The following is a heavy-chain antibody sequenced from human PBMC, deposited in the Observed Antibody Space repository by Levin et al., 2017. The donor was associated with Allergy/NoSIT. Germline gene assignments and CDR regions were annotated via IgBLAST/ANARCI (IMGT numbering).Heavy chain of an antibody. CDR3: ARDSVRGGCSSTSCYAIMDV. CDR2: IYYSGST. J-gene: IGHJ6*03. V-gene: IGHV4-31*03. Sequence: SCTVSGGSISSGGYYWSWIRQHPGKGLEWIGYIYYSGSTYYNPSLKSRVTISVDTSKNQFSLKLSSVTAADTAVYYCARDSVRGGCSSTSCYAIMDVWGKGTTVTVSS. CDR1: GGSISSGGYY. D-gene: IGHD2-2*01.